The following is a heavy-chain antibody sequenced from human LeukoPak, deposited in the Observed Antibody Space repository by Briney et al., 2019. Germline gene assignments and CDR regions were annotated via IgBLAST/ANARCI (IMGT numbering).Heavy chain of an antibody. J-gene: IGHJ3*02. D-gene: IGHD5-24*01. V-gene: IGHV4-59*12. CDR2: IYYSGST. Sequence: KTSETLSLTCTVSGGSISSYYWSWIRQPPGKGLEWIGYIYYSGSTNYNPSLKSRVTISVDTSKNQFSLKLSSVTAADTAVYYCARDGNEMATAYDAFDIWGQGTMVTVSS. CDR3: ARDGNEMATAYDAFDI. CDR1: GGSISSYY.